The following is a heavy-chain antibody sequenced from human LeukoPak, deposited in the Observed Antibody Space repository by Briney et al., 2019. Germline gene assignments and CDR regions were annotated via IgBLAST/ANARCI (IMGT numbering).Heavy chain of an antibody. CDR1: GYTFTGYY. CDR2: INPDSGGT. CDR3: ARDVPYGGKLGHTWFDP. J-gene: IGHJ5*02. D-gene: IGHD4-23*01. V-gene: IGHV1-2*02. Sequence: ASVKVSCKDSGYTFTGYYIHWVRQAPGQGLEWMGWINPDSGGTNYAQKFQGRVTMTRDTSINTAYMELSGLRSDDTAVYYCARDVPYGGKLGHTWFDPWGQRTLVTVSS.